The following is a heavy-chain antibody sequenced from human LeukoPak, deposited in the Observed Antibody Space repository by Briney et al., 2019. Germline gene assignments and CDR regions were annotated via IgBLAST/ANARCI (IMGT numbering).Heavy chain of an antibody. J-gene: IGHJ4*02. V-gene: IGHV3-11*01. CDR3: ARDSSRGYYYDSSGRGYFDY. Sequence: PGGSLRLSCAASGFTFSDYYMSWIRQAPGKGLEWVSYISSSGSTIYYADSVKGRFTISRDNAKNSLYLQMNSLRAEDTAVYYCARDSSRGYYYDSSGRGYFDYWGQGTLVTVSS. CDR1: GFTFSDYY. CDR2: ISSSGSTI. D-gene: IGHD3-22*01.